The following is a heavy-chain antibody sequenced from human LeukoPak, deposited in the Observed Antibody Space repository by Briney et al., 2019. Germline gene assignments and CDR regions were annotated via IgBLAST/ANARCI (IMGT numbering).Heavy chain of an antibody. Sequence: GGSLRLSCAGSGFIFNNYAMHWVRQPPGKGLERVSGISWNSGTIDYADSVRGRFTISRDNAKNSLYLQMDSLRVEDTAFYYCAKDNRRHYTSGPNPDSLHWGQGALVTVSS. V-gene: IGHV3-9*01. CDR1: GFIFNNYA. D-gene: IGHD6-19*01. J-gene: IGHJ4*02. CDR2: ISWNSGTI. CDR3: AKDNRRHYTSGPNPDSLH.